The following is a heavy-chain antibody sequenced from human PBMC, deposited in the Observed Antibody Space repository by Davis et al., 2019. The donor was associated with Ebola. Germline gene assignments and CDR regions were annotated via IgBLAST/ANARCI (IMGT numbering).Heavy chain of an antibody. D-gene: IGHD2-15*01. CDR1: AVSSSSYY. CDR3: ASGRPSSGYAFDM. Sequence: PSETLSLTCAVSAVSSSSYYWAWVRQPPGKGLEWIAYIYYSGSISDNPTLQGRVTTSVDLAKNQLSLKVTSVTAADTGVYYCASGRPSSGYAFDMWDQGRMVIVSS. J-gene: IGHJ3*02. V-gene: IGHV4-59*01. CDR2: IYYSGSI.